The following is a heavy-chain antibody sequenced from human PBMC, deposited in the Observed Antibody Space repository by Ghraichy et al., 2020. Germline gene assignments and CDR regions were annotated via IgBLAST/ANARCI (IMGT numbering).Heavy chain of an antibody. D-gene: IGHD4-23*01. Sequence: GSLNISCEASRFTFSSYNMNWVRQAPGKGLEWISYISSSSSLIYYADSVKGRFTISRDNAKNSLYLQMNSLRAEDTAVYYCAKSYGGNSNWFDPWGQGTLVTVSS. J-gene: IGHJ5*02. CDR3: AKSYGGNSNWFDP. CDR1: RFTFSSYN. CDR2: ISSSSSLI. V-gene: IGHV3-48*04.